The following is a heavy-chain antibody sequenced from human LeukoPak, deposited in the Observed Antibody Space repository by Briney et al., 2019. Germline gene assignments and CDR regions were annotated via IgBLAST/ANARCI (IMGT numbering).Heavy chain of an antibody. Sequence: SETLSLTCAVYGGSFSGYYWSWIRQPPGKGLEWIGEINHSGSTNYNPSLKSRVTISVDTSKNQFSLKLSSVTAADTAVYYCARGGSGSYYKGRYYFDYWGQGTLVTVSS. D-gene: IGHD3-10*01. CDR1: GGSFSGYY. V-gene: IGHV4-34*01. J-gene: IGHJ4*02. CDR3: ARGGSGSYYKGRYYFDY. CDR2: INHSGST.